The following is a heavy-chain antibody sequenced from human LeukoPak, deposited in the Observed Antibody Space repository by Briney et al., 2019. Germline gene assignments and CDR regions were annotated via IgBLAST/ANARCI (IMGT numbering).Heavy chain of an antibody. CDR3: ARDQDIVVVVAALRQREMGGFDP. CDR1: VYTFTKYD. J-gene: IGHJ5*02. V-gene: IGHV1-8*01. D-gene: IGHD2-15*01. CDR2: MDPKSGNT. Sequence: AAVKVSCKASVYTFTKYDINWVRQATGQGPEWMGWMDPKSGNTGYAQKFQGRVTMTRNTSISTAYMELSSLRSDDTAVYYCARDQDIVVVVAALRQREMGGFDPWGQGTLVTVSS.